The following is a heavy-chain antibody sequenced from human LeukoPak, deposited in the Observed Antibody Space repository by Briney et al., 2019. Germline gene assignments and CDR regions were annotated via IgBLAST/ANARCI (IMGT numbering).Heavy chain of an antibody. J-gene: IGHJ4*02. Sequence: GAPMQISCKGSGYGFTSYWIGWGRQMPGKGVEWMGIIYPGDSDTRNSPYFQGQVTISSDKSISIAYLQWSSLKASDTAMYYCARRGDGYNPFDYWGQGTLVTVSS. CDR3: ARRGDGYNPFDY. CDR1: GYGFTSYW. CDR2: IYPGDSDT. D-gene: IGHD5-24*01. V-gene: IGHV5-51*01.